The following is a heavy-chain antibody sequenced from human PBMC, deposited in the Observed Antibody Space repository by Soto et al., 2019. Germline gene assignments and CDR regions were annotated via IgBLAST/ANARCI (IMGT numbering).Heavy chain of an antibody. CDR1: GFSLSTSGVG. V-gene: IGHV2-5*02. Sequence: QITLKESGPTLVKPTQTLTLTCTFSGFSLSTSGVGVGWIRQPPGKALEWLALICWDDDKRYSRSLKSRLTLPKDTFKNPVVLTMTNMDRVETATSYCAHSQSASYYGYWVQGTLVTVSS. CDR3: AHSQSASYYGY. CDR2: ICWDDDK. J-gene: IGHJ4*02. D-gene: IGHD1-26*01.